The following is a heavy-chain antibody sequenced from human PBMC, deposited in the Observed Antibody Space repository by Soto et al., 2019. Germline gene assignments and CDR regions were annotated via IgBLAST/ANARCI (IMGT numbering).Heavy chain of an antibody. V-gene: IGHV3-30*18. D-gene: IGHD2-8*01. CDR2: ISYEGSNK. CDR1: GFTFSSYG. CDR3: AKAHQMVYAGAYYGMDV. J-gene: IGHJ6*02. Sequence: QVQLVESGGGVVQPGRSLRLSCAASGFTFSSYGMHWVRQAPGKGLEWVSVISYEGSNKYYADSVKGRFTISRDNSKNTLDLQMHSLRAEDTDVSYCAKAHQMVYAGAYYGMDVWGQGTTGTVAS.